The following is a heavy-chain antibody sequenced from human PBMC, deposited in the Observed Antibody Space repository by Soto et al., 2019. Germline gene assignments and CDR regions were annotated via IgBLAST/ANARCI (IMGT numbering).Heavy chain of an antibody. V-gene: IGHV3-7*01. CDR1: GFTFNTHW. Sequence: PGGSLRLSCAASGFTFNTHWMSWVRQAPGKGLEWVAHTKPDGSEKYYVDSARGRFTISRDNAKNSLFLQMNSLRGGDTAVYYCARSGLALPYSASHWFDPWGHGTLVTVSS. CDR2: TKPDGSEK. J-gene: IGHJ5*02. D-gene: IGHD3-22*01. CDR3: ARSGLALPYSASHWFDP.